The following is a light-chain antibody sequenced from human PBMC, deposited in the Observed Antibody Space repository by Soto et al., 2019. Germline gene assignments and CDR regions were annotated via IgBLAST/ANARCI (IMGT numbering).Light chain of an antibody. J-gene: IGLJ1*01. V-gene: IGLV1-44*01. CDR1: SSNIGSNT. CDR2: SNN. Sequence: QSVLTQPPSASGTPGQRVTISCSGSSSNIGSNTVNWYQQLPGTAPKLLIYSNNQRPSGVPDRFSGSKSGTPASLAISGLQSEDEADYYCAAWDDSLNGPNYVFVTGTKVTVL. CDR3: AAWDDSLNGPNYV.